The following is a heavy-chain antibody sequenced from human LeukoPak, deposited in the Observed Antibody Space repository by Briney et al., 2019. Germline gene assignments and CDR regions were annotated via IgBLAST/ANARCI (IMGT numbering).Heavy chain of an antibody. V-gene: IGHV3-30*02. J-gene: IGHJ4*02. Sequence: GGSLRLSCTMSGFRSSNYGLYWVRQAPDKGLEWVAFTRPDKDDKYYSDSVRGRFTISRDNPKNTLYLQMNSLRVEDTALYFCAKGVSEWGNLGNWGQGTRVTVSS. CDR1: GFRSSNYG. CDR3: AKGVSEWGNLGN. D-gene: IGHD7-27*01. CDR2: TRPDKDDK.